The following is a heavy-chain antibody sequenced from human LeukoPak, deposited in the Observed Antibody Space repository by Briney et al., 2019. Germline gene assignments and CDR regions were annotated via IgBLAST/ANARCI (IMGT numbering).Heavy chain of an antibody. CDR2: IIPILGIA. J-gene: IGHJ4*02. V-gene: IGHV1-69*04. D-gene: IGHD6-19*01. CDR3: ARDPTDSGLGDY. CDR1: GGTFSSYA. Sequence: GASVKVSCKASGGTFSSYAISWVRQAPGQGLEWMGRIIPILGIANYAQKFQGRVTITADKSTSTAYMELSSLRSEDTAVYYCARDPTDSGLGDYWGQGTLVTVSS.